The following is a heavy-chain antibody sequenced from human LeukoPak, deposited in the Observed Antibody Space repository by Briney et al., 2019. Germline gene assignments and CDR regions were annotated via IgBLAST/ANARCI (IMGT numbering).Heavy chain of an antibody. Sequence: SETLSLTCTVSGGSISSDHWNWIRQPPGKGLEWIGCIYYSGSTYYNPSLKSRVTISVDMSKSQFSLRLTSVTAADTAVYYCARKNDFDIWGQGTLVIVSS. D-gene: IGHD2/OR15-2a*01. J-gene: IGHJ3*02. CDR1: GGSISSDH. CDR3: ARKNDFDI. CDR2: IYYSGST. V-gene: IGHV4-59*01.